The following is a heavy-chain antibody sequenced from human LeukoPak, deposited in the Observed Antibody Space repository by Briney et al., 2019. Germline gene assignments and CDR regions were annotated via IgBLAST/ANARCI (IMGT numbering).Heavy chain of an antibody. CDR2: IYHSGST. CDR1: GFSISSNYY. Sequence: PSETLSLTCTVSGFSISSNYYWGWIRQPPGKGLEWIGHIYHSGSTYYNPSLKSRVTISIDTSKNQFSLKMTSVSAADTAVYYCARCLTSYYYGSGSYYPAPFDYWGQGTLVTVSS. J-gene: IGHJ4*02. D-gene: IGHD3-10*01. CDR3: ARCLTSYYYGSGSYYPAPFDY. V-gene: IGHV4-38-2*02.